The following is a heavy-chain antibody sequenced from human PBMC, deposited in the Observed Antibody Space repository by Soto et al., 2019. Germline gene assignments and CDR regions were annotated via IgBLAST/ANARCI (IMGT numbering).Heavy chain of an antibody. Sequence: AGGSLRLSCTASGFTFGDYAMSWVRQAPGKGLEWVGFIRSKAYGGTTEYAASVKGRFTISRDDSKSIAYLQMNSLKTEDTAVYYCTAAMALSTSGDAFDIWGQGTMVTVSS. J-gene: IGHJ3*02. CDR3: TAAMALSTSGDAFDI. V-gene: IGHV3-49*04. CDR2: IRSKAYGGTT. D-gene: IGHD5-18*01. CDR1: GFTFGDYA.